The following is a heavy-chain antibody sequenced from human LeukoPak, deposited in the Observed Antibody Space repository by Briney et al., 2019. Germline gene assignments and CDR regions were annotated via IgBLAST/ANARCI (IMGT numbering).Heavy chain of an antibody. Sequence: GASVKVSCKVSGYTLIELSMHWVRQAPGKGLEWMGGFDPEDGETIYAQKFQSRVTMTEDTSTDTAYMELSSLRSEDTAVYYCASAHGSGARRDWGQGTLVTVSS. V-gene: IGHV1-24*01. J-gene: IGHJ4*02. CDR3: ASAHGSGARRD. CDR2: FDPEDGET. CDR1: GYTLIELS. D-gene: IGHD3-10*01.